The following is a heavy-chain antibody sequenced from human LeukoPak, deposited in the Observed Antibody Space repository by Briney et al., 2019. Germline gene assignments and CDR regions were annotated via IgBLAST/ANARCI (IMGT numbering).Heavy chain of an antibody. CDR3: ARGVAGDFWSGYYSNWFDP. J-gene: IGHJ5*02. CDR1: GXXFTGYY. D-gene: IGHD3-3*01. Sequence: XSXXASGXXFTGYYXHWVRQAPGQGLEWXXXINXNSGGTNYAQKFQGRVTMTRDTSISTAYMELSRLRSDDTAVYYCARGVAGDFWSGYYSNWFDPWGQGTLVTVSS. CDR2: INXNSGGT. V-gene: IGHV1-2*02.